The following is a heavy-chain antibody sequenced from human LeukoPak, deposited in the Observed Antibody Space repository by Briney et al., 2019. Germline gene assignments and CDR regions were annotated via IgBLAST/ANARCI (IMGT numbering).Heavy chain of an antibody. CDR2: IYYSGST. V-gene: IGHV4-31*03. CDR3: ARDKGTVTSLTTFDY. D-gene: IGHD4-17*01. CDR1: GGSISIGGYY. Sequence: SETLSLTCTVSGGSISIGGYYWSWIRQHPGKGLEWIGYIYYSGSTYYNPSLKSRVTVSVDTSKNQFSLKLSSVTAADTAVYYCARDKGTVTSLTTFDYWGQGTLVTVSS. J-gene: IGHJ4*02.